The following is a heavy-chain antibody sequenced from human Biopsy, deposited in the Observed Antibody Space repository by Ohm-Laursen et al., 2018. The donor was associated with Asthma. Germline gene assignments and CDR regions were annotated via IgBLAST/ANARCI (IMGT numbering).Heavy chain of an antibody. V-gene: IGHV3-30*03. D-gene: IGHD3-22*01. CDR2: ISSDGHTK. J-gene: IGHJ3*02. Sequence: SLRLSCAASGFVFSLSGMHWVRQAPGKGLEWVALISSDGHTKYYKDSVKGRFTISRDNSKLRLYLEINSLRVEDSAVYYCARESGHDYRDSSGFDIWGQGTKVAVSS. CDR1: GFVFSLSG. CDR3: ARESGHDYRDSSGFDI.